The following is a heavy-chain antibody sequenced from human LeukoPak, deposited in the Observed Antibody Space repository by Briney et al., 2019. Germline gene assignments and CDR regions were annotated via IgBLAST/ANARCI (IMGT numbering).Heavy chain of an antibody. CDR3: ARERVYGSGGDY. CDR1: GGSISSGDYY. J-gene: IGHJ4*02. D-gene: IGHD3-10*01. V-gene: IGHV4-30-4*01. CDR2: IYYSGST. Sequence: SETLSLTCTVSGGSISSGDYYWSWIRQPPGKGLEWIGYIYYSGSTYYNPSLKSRVTISVDTSKNQFSLKLSSVTAADTAVYYCARERVYGSGGDYWGQGTLVTVSS.